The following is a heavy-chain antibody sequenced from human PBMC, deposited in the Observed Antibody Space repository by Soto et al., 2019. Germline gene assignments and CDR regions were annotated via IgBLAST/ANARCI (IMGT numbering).Heavy chain of an antibody. V-gene: IGHV3-48*01. CDR1: GFTFSSYS. J-gene: IGHJ6*03. CDR3: ARDCSSTSCPYYYYYMDV. Sequence: GGSLRLSCAASGFTFSSYSVNWVRQAPGKGLEWVSYISSGSSTIYYADSVKGRFTISRDNAKNSLYLQMNSLRAEDTAVYYCARDCSSTSCPYYYYYMDVWGKGTTVTVSS. CDR2: ISSGSSTI. D-gene: IGHD2-2*01.